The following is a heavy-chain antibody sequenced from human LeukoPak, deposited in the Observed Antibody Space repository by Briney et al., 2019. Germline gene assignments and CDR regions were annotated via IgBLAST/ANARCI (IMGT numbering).Heavy chain of an antibody. Sequence: GGSLRLSCAASGFTFNTYTMNWVRQAPGKGLEWVSYISGSSGIIDYADSVRGRFTISGDNAKNSLYLQMNSLRAEDTAVYYCARDAWIQLWSIGYYYYYGMDVWGQGTTVTVSS. CDR1: GFTFNTYT. V-gene: IGHV3-48*01. CDR2: ISGSSGII. J-gene: IGHJ6*02. CDR3: ARDAWIQLWSIGYYYYYGMDV. D-gene: IGHD5-18*01.